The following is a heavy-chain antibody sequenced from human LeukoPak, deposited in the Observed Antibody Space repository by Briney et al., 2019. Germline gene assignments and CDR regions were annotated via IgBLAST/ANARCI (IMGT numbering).Heavy chain of an antibody. J-gene: IGHJ4*02. CDR1: GFTFSSYS. CDR3: ARGDGYGIFDY. D-gene: IGHD5-24*01. CDR2: ISSSSSTI. V-gene: IGHV3-48*01. Sequence: PGGSLRLSCAASGFTFSSYSMNWVRQAPGKGLEWVSYISSSSSTIYYADSVKGRFTISRDNSKNTLYLQMNSLRAEDTAVYYCARGDGYGIFDYWGQGTLVTVSS.